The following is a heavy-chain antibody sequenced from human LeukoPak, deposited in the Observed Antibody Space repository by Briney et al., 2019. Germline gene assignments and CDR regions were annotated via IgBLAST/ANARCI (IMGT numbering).Heavy chain of an antibody. Sequence: SETLSLTCTVSGGSISSGGYCWSWIRQHPGKGLEWIGYIYYSGSTYYNPSLKSRVTISVDTSKNQFSLKLSSVTAADTAVYYCARNNVAIASGGVDYWGQGTLVTVSS. CDR2: IYYSGST. J-gene: IGHJ4*02. CDR1: GGSISSGGYC. V-gene: IGHV4-31*03. D-gene: IGHD2-2*02. CDR3: ARNNVAIASGGVDY.